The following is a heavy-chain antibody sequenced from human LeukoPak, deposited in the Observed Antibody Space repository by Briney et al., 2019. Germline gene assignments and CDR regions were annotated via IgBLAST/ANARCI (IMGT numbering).Heavy chain of an antibody. Sequence: SETLSLTCTVSGGSISSYYWSWIRQPPGKGLEWIGYIYYSGSTNYSPSLKSRVTISVDTSKNQFSLKLSSVTAADTAVDYCARRGIVGATTYYYYYGMDVWGQGTTVTVSS. CDR2: IYYSGST. CDR1: GGSISSYY. D-gene: IGHD1-26*01. V-gene: IGHV4-59*08. CDR3: ARRGIVGATTYYYYYGMDV. J-gene: IGHJ6*02.